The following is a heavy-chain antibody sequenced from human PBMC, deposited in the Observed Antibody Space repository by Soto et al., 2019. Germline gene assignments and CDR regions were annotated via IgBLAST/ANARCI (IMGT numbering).Heavy chain of an antibody. J-gene: IGHJ5*02. CDR2: IHYNGGT. CDR3: ARGGTSGSAVFNWFDP. CDR1: GASVSTYS. V-gene: IGHV4-59*02. D-gene: IGHD3-10*01. Sequence: PSETLSLTCSVTGASVSTYSWSWSRQSPGKGLEWIGYIHYNGGTNYTPSLRSRVTISVDTSKNQLSLNLTSLTAADTAVYYCARGGTSGSAVFNWFDPWGQGTLVTVS.